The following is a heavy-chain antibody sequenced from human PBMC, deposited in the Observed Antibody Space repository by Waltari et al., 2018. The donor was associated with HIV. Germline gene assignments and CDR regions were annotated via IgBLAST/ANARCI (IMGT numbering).Heavy chain of an antibody. CDR2: INQAGTER. D-gene: IGHD3-10*01. Sequence: EVQLVESGGGWVQPGGSLTLTCEASGFTFSFYWLSWVRQAPGKGLEWVANINQAGTERHYVDSVRGRFTISRDNGKTSLFLQMNSLSVDDTAVYYCATTHGSGDYDNDFDYWGQGTLV. J-gene: IGHJ4*02. CDR3: ATTHGSGDYDNDFDY. V-gene: IGHV3-7*01. CDR1: GFTFSFYW.